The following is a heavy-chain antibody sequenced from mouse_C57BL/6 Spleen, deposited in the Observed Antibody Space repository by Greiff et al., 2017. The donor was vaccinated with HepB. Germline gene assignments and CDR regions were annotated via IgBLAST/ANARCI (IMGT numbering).Heavy chain of an antibody. D-gene: IGHD3-2*02. V-gene: IGHV1-50*01. CDR2: IDPSDSYT. Sequence: VQLQQPGAELVKPGASVKLSCKASGYTFTSYWMQWVKQRPGQGLEWIGEIDPSDSYTNYNQKFKGKATLTVDTSSSTAYMQLSSLTSEDSAVYYCARSRQLRPSWFAYWGQGTLVTVSA. J-gene: IGHJ3*01. CDR3: ARSRQLRPSWFAY. CDR1: GYTFTSYW.